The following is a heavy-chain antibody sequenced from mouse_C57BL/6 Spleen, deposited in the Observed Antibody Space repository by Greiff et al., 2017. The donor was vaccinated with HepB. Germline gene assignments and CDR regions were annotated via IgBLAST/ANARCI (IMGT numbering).Heavy chain of an antibody. CDR3: ARSLIYDGYSWYFDV. Sequence: EVQLQQSGPELVKPGASVKISCKASGYSFTGYYMNWVKQSPEKSLEWIGEINPSTGGTTYNQKFKAKATLTVDKSSSTAYMQLKSLPSEDSAVYYCARSLIYDGYSWYFDVWGTGTTVTVSS. CDR1: GYSFTGYY. D-gene: IGHD2-3*01. J-gene: IGHJ1*03. V-gene: IGHV1-42*01. CDR2: INPSTGGT.